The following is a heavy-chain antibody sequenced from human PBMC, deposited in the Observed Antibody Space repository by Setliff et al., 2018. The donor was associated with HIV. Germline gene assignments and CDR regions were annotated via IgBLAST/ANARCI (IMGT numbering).Heavy chain of an antibody. J-gene: IGHJ6*02. D-gene: IGHD2-15*01. V-gene: IGHV3-7*01. CDR3: ARKLLTRPNYYGMDV. CDR2: IKQDGTVI. Sequence: PGGSLRLSCTASGSTFSTYWMTWFRQAPGKGLEWVANIKQDGTVIRYLDSVKGRFTISRDNAKNSLYLQMNSLRAEDTAVYYCARKLLTRPNYYGMDVWGQGTTVTVSS. CDR1: GSTFSTYW.